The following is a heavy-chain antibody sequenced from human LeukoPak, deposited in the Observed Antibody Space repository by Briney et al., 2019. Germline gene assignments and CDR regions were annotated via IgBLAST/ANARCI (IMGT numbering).Heavy chain of an antibody. Sequence: ASVKVSCKASGYTFTGYYMHWVRQAPGQGLEWMGWINPNSGGTNYAQKFQGRVTMTRDTSISTAYMELSRLRSVDTAVYYCARGYSGYEDYFDYWGQGTLVTVSS. V-gene: IGHV1-2*02. D-gene: IGHD5-12*01. J-gene: IGHJ4*02. CDR2: INPNSGGT. CDR3: ARGYSGYEDYFDY. CDR1: GYTFTGYY.